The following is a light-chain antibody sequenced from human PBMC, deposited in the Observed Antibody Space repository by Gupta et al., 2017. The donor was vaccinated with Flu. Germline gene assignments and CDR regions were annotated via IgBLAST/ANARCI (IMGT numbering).Light chain of an antibody. CDR2: GAS. V-gene: IGKV3-15*01. Sequence: VLMQSPAILSVSPGERSTLSCRASQSVRSNLDRYQHQPGQAPRLLIYGASTRDTGIPARFIGSGCGTEFTLTISSQQSEDFAVYYCQQHNNWPPYTFGQGTKVDIK. J-gene: IGKJ2*01. CDR3: QQHNNWPPYT. CDR1: QSVRSN.